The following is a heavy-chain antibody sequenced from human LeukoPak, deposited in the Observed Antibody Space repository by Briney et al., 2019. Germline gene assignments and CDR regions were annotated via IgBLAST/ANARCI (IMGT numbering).Heavy chain of an antibody. V-gene: IGHV3-23*01. Sequence: GGSLRLSCAASGFTVSTNYMSWVRQAPGKGLEWVSAISVIGGSTYYADSVKGRFTSSRDNSKNMLYLQMNSLRAEDTAVYYCAKGGWLEYWGQGTLVTVSS. CDR3: AKGGWLEY. D-gene: IGHD6-19*01. CDR1: GFTVSTNY. J-gene: IGHJ4*02. CDR2: ISVIGGST.